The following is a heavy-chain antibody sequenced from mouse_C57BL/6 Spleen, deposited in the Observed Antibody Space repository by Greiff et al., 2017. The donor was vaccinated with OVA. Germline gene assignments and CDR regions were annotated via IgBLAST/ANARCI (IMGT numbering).Heavy chain of an antibody. CDR1: GYTFTSYW. CDR3: ARFGGLRGGYAMDY. J-gene: IGHJ4*01. Sequence: QVQLQQPGAELVRPGSSVKLSCKASGYTFTSYWMHWVKQRPIQGLEWIGNIDPSDSETHYNQKFKDKATLTVDKSSSTAYMQLSSLTSEDSAVYDGARFGGLRGGYAMDYWGQGTSVTVSS. V-gene: IGHV1-52*01. CDR2: IDPSDSET. D-gene: IGHD2-2*01.